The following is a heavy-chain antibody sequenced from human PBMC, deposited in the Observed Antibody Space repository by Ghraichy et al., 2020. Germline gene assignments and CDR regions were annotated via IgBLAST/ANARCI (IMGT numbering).Heavy chain of an antibody. CDR3: AREGSYGEGYYFDY. V-gene: IGHV4-59*01. CDR1: GGSISSYY. CDR2: IYYSGST. D-gene: IGHD2-15*01. Sequence: ESLNISCTVSGGSISSYYWSWIRQPPGKGLEWIGYIYYSGSTNYNPSLKSRVTISVDTSKNLFSLKLSSVTAADTAVYYCAREGSYGEGYYFDYWGQGTLVTVSS. J-gene: IGHJ4*02.